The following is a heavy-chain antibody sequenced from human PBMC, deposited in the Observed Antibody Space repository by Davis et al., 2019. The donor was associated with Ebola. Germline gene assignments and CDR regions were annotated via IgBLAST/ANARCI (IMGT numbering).Heavy chain of an antibody. CDR3: ASADGYNQEFDY. Sequence: SLKISCAASGFNFDDYAMHWVRQAPGKGLEWVSGISWNSGSIGYADSVKGRFTISRDNAKNSLYLQMNSLRAEDTALYYCASADGYNQEFDYWGQGTLVTVSS. D-gene: IGHD5-24*01. CDR2: ISWNSGSI. CDR1: GFNFDDYA. V-gene: IGHV3-9*01. J-gene: IGHJ4*02.